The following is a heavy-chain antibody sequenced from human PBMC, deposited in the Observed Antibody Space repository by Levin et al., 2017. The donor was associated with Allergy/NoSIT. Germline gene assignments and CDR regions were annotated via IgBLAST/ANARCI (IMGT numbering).Heavy chain of an antibody. Sequence: GASVKVSCAASGILFSSYDMNWVRQAPGKGLEWVSSISAGGNYIYYADSVKGRFTISRDNAKNSLFLQMNSLRAEDTAVYYCVSWAMYHYDRSAFDYFYYAMDVWGQGTTVTVSS. D-gene: IGHD3-22*01. CDR2: ISAGGNYI. V-gene: IGHV3-21*01. CDR1: GILFSSYD. CDR3: VSWAMYHYDRSAFDYFYYAMDV. J-gene: IGHJ6*02.